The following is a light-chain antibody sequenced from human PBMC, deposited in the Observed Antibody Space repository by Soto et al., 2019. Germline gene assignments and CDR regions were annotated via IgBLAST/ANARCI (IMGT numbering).Light chain of an antibody. CDR2: DAS. J-gene: IGKJ1*01. CDR3: QQRSSWT. Sequence: EIVLTQSPATLSLSPGERATLSCRASQSVSSFLGWYQQKPGQAPRLLIYDASNRATGIPPRFSGSGSGTAFTLTISSLEPEDFAVYYCQQRSSWTFGQGTKVEIK. V-gene: IGKV3-11*01. CDR1: QSVSSF.